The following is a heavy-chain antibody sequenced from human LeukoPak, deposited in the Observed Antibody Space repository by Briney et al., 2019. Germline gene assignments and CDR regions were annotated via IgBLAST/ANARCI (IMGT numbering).Heavy chain of an antibody. CDR3: ARARPDYDFWSGYFGSFDP. V-gene: IGHV4-59*01. Sequence: SETLSLTCTVSGGSISSYYWSWIRQPPGKGLEWIGYIYYSGSTNYNPSLKSRVTISVDTSKNQFSLKLSSVTAADTAVYYCARARPDYDFWSGYFGSFDPWGQGTLVTVSS. CDR1: GGSISSYY. J-gene: IGHJ5*02. CDR2: IYYSGST. D-gene: IGHD3-3*01.